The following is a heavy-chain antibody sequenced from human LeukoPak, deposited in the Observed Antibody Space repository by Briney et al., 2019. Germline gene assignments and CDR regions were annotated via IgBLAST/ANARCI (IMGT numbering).Heavy chain of an antibody. CDR3: ARREVNTSCYTL. J-gene: IGHJ4*02. Sequence: SETLSLTCTVSGGSISSSSYYWGWIRQPPGKGLEWIGSIYYSGSTYYNPSLKNRVTISVDTSKNQFSLKLSSVTAADTAVYYCARREVNTSCYTLWGQGTLVTVSS. CDR2: IYYSGST. D-gene: IGHD2-2*02. V-gene: IGHV4-39*01. CDR1: GGSISSSSYY.